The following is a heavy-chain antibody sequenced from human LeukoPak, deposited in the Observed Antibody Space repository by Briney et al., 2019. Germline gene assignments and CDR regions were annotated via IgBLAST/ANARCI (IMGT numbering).Heavy chain of an antibody. CDR1: GGSISNYY. D-gene: IGHD6-19*01. V-gene: IGHV4-39*07. CDR2: IYSGNT. CDR3: ARAAGSGLIDY. J-gene: IGHJ4*02. Sequence: SETLSLTCTVSGGSISNYYWGWIRQPPGMGLGWIGSIYSGNTYYNPSLKSRVTISLDTSKNQFSLNLNSVTAADTALYFCARAAGSGLIDYWGQGILVIVSS.